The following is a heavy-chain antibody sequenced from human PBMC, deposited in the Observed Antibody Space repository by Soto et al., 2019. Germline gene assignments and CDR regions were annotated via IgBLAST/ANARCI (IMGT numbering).Heavy chain of an antibody. D-gene: IGHD3-16*01. CDR1: GGSISSGSYY. CDR3: ARDSRDVWGTFSDY. CDR2: IFYTGSA. Sequence: PSETLSLTCTVSGGSISSGSYYWSWIRQHPGKGLEWIGHIFYTGSAYYNPSLQSRVTISVDTSKSQFSLRLSSVTAADTAMYYCARDSRDVWGTFSDYWGQGTLVTVSS. V-gene: IGHV4-31*03. J-gene: IGHJ4*02.